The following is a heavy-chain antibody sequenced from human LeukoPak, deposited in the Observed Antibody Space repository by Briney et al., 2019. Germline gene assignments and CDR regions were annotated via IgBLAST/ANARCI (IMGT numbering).Heavy chain of an antibody. CDR2: IHHSGVS. CDR3: AREYCTSSRCYKEGFDY. CDR1: GGSFSGYY. V-gene: IGHV4-59*12. Sequence: NPSETLSLTCSVSGGSFSGYYWNWFRQAPGQGLEWIGYIHHSGVSAYNPSLKSRVTMSADRSKKQFSLSLTSVTAADAAVYYCAREYCTSSRCYKEGFDYWGQGTLVIVSS. D-gene: IGHD2-2*01. J-gene: IGHJ4*02.